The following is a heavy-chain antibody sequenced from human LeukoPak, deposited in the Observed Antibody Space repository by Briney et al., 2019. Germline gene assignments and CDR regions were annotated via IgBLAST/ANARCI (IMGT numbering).Heavy chain of an antibody. CDR1: GYSFTSYW. D-gene: IGHD6-6*01. CDR3: ARGRSMAAEGDYMDV. CDR2: IYPGDSGT. J-gene: IGHJ6*03. V-gene: IGHV5-51*01. Sequence: GESLKISCKGSGYSFTSYWIGWVRQVPGKGLEWMGIIYPGDSGTRYSPSFQGQVTISADKSISTAYRQWNSLKASDTAMYYCARGRSMAAEGDYMDVWGKGTTVTVSS.